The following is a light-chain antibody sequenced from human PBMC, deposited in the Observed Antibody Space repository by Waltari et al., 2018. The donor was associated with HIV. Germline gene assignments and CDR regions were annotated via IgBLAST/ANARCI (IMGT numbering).Light chain of an antibody. J-gene: IGLJ3*02. CDR3: AAWDDSLNGPV. V-gene: IGLV1-44*01. Sequence: QSVLTQPPSASGTPGQRVTISCSGSPSHLGSNTINWYQQLPGPAPKLLLYSNNPRPSGVPDRFSGSKSGTSASLAISGLQSEDEADYSCAAWDDSLNGPVFGGGTKLTVL. CDR1: PSHLGSNT. CDR2: SNN.